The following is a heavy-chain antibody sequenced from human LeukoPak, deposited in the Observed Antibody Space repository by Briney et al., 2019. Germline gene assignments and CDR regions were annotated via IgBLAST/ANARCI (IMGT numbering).Heavy chain of an antibody. Sequence: SETLSLTCTVSGGSISSGDYYWSWIRQPPGEGLEWIGYIYYSGSTYYNPSLKSRVTISVDTSKNQFSLKLSSVTAADTAVHYCARDLSGWGIAADTRAFDIWGQGTMVTVSS. V-gene: IGHV4-30-4*01. J-gene: IGHJ3*02. CDR2: IYYSGST. D-gene: IGHD6-13*01. CDR3: ARDLSGWGIAADTRAFDI. CDR1: GGSISSGDYY.